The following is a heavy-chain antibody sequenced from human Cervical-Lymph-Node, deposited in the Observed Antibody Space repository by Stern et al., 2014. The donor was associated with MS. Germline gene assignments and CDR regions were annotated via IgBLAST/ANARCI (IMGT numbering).Heavy chain of an antibody. CDR3: ASERYTYYDDQRPPGGFDP. Sequence: QLVESGPEVKKPGTSVQVSCKASGITFSHSAIQWLRQARGQRHEWIGGVVAFNCDVKYAPRFQERVTITRDMSTSTVYMELRSLRSEDTAIYYCASERYTYYDDQRPPGGFDPWGQGTLVTVSS. D-gene: IGHD3-3*01. V-gene: IGHV1-58*02. CDR1: GITFSHSA. CDR2: VVAFNCDV. J-gene: IGHJ5*02.